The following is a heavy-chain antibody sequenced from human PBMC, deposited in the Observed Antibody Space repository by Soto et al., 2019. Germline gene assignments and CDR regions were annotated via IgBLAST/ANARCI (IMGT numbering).Heavy chain of an antibody. CDR1: GYTLTGYY. D-gene: IGHD5-18*01. CDR2: INPNSGGT. J-gene: IGHJ4*02. Sequence: ASVKVSCKASGYTLTGYYMHWVRQAPGQGLEWMGWINPNSGGTNYAQKFQGRVTMTRDTSISTAYMELSRLRSDDTAVYYCARVRIQLWLRRARYFDYWGQGTLVTVSS. CDR3: ARVRIQLWLRRARYFDY. V-gene: IGHV1-2*02.